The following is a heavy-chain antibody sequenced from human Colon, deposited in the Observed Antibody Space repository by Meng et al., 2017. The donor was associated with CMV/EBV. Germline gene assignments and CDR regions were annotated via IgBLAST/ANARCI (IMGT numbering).Heavy chain of an antibody. CDR2: IVPKYDMT. CDR3: VRKSLSGQPYFDY. D-gene: IGHD3-9*01. Sequence: SVKVSCKASGYTFTSYGVSWVRQAPGQGLEWVGGIVPKYDMTNFAQKFQGRLAMTADKTTDTAYLELSSLRSEDTAVYYCVRKSLSGQPYFDYWGQGTLVTVSS. CDR1: GYTFTSYG. J-gene: IGHJ4*02. V-gene: IGHV1-69*10.